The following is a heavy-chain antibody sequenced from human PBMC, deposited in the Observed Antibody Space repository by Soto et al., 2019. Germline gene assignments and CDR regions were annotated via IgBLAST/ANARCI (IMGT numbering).Heavy chain of an antibody. V-gene: IGHV1-18*01. CDR1: GYTFTSYD. J-gene: IGHJ5*02. CDR3: ARGFRVAATRWWFDP. CDR2: ISTYNGNT. D-gene: IGHD2-15*01. Sequence: QVQLVQSGAEVKKPGASVKVSCKASGYTFTSYDISWVRQAPGQGLEWMGWISTYNGNTNYAQKLQGRVTMTTDTSTSTAYMGLRNLRSDDTAVYYCARGFRVAATRWWFDPWGQGTLVTVSS.